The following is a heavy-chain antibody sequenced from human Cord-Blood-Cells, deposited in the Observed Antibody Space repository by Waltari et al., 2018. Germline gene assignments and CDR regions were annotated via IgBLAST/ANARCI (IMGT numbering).Heavy chain of an antibody. CDR3: ARHAQQLVFDY. V-gene: IGHV5-51*01. J-gene: IGHJ4*02. CDR1: VYSFTSYW. CDR2: NCPGDSDT. D-gene: IGHD6-6*01. Sequence: EVQLVQSGAEVKKPGESLKISCKGSVYSFTSYWIGWVRQMPGKGLDWMGVNCPGDSDTTYRPCYQGQVIISADKSISTAYLQGSSLKTSDTDMYYCARHAQQLVFDYWGQGTLVTVSS.